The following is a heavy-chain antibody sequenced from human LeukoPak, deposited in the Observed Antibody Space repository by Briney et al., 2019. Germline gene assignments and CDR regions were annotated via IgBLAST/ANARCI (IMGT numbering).Heavy chain of an antibody. CDR2: IKQDGSEK. D-gene: IGHD1-26*01. CDR3: ARTGSYYGEDY. CDR1: GFTFSSYG. J-gene: IGHJ4*02. Sequence: PGGSLRLSCAASGFTFSSYGMHWVRQAPGKGLEWVANIKQDGSEKYYVDSVKGRFTISRDNAKNSLYLQMNSLRAEDTAVYYCARTGSYYGEDYWGQGTLVTVSS. V-gene: IGHV3-7*01.